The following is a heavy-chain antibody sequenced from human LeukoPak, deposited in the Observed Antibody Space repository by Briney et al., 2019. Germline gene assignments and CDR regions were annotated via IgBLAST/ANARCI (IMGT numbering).Heavy chain of an antibody. CDR2: IYYSGST. CDR1: GGSISSGTYY. Sequence: SETLSLTCTVSGGSISSGTYYWSWIRQPPGKGLEWIGYIYYSGSTNYNPSLKSRVTISVDTSKNQFSLKLSSVTAADTAVYYCARGGVGYCSSTSCQNWFDPWGQGTLVTVSS. CDR3: ARGGVGYCSSTSCQNWFDP. J-gene: IGHJ5*02. D-gene: IGHD2-2*01. V-gene: IGHV4-61*01.